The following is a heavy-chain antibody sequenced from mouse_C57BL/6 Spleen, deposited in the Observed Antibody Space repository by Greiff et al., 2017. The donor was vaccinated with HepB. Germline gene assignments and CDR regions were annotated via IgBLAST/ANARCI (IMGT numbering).Heavy chain of an antibody. Sequence: EVKLQESGPGLVKPSQSLSLTCSVTGYSITSGYYWNWIRQFPGNKLEWMGYISYDGSNNYNPSLKNRISITRDTSKNQFFLKLNSVTTEDTATYYCARGPPITTVVEGAMDYWGQGTSVTVSS. CDR2: ISYDGSN. D-gene: IGHD1-1*01. CDR1: GYSITSGYY. J-gene: IGHJ4*01. CDR3: ARGPPITTVVEGAMDY. V-gene: IGHV3-6*01.